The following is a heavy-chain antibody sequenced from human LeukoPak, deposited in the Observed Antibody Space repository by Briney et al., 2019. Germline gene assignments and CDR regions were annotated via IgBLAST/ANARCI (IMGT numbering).Heavy chain of an antibody. CDR3: ARDKHGEFDY. J-gene: IGHJ4*02. D-gene: IGHD4-17*01. CDR2: IWYDGSNK. CDR1: GFTFSSYG. Sequence: GGTLRLFCAASGFTFSSYGMHWVRQAPGKGLEWVAVIWYDGSNKYYADSVKGRFTISRDNSKNTLYLQMNSLRAEDTAVYYCARDKHGEFDYWGQGTLVTVSS. V-gene: IGHV3-33*01.